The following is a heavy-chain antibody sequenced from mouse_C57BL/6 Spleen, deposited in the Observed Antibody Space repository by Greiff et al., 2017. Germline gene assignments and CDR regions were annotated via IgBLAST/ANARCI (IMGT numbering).Heavy chain of an antibody. D-gene: IGHD1-1*01. Sequence: VQLKESGPELVKPGASVKISCKASGYSFTDYNMNWVKQSNGKSLEWIGVINPNYGTTSYNQKFKGKATLTVDQSSSTAYMQLNSLTSEDAAVYYCARSITTGVDFDYWGQGTTLTVSS. CDR2: INPNYGTT. V-gene: IGHV1-39*01. CDR3: ARSITTGVDFDY. CDR1: GYSFTDYN. J-gene: IGHJ2*01.